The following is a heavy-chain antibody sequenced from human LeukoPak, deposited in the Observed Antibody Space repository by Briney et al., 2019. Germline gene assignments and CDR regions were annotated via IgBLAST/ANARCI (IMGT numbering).Heavy chain of an antibody. CDR3: ALSTLVVVTAPDDY. J-gene: IGHJ4*02. CDR2: ITTSSTYM. V-gene: IGHV3-21*04. D-gene: IGHD2-21*02. CDR1: GFTFSAYN. Sequence: GGSLRLSCAASGFTFSAYNMNWVRRTPGKGLEWVSSITTSSTYMSYADSVKGRFTISRDNSKNMLYLQMNSLRAEDTAIYYCALSTLVVVTAPDDYWGQGTLVTVSS.